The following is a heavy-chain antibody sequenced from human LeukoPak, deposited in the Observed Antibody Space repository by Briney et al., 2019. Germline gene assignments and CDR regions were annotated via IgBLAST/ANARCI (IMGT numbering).Heavy chain of an antibody. Sequence: GGSLRLSCAASGFTFNSYGMLWVRRAPGKGLEWVAVISYDGSKKDYADSVKGRFTISRDNSKNAVYLQMNSLRAEDTAVYYCVKDQQLLPPYYYGMDGWGQGATVTVTS. CDR1: GFTFNSYG. V-gene: IGHV3-30*18. D-gene: IGHD6-13*01. CDR2: ISYDGSKK. CDR3: VKDQQLLPPYYYGMDG. J-gene: IGHJ6*02.